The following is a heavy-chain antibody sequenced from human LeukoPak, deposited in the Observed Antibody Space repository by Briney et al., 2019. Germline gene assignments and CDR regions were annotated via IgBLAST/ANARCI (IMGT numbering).Heavy chain of an antibody. D-gene: IGHD3-22*01. CDR1: GYTFTGYY. CDR2: INPNSGGT. Sequence: ASVKVSCKASGYTFTGYYMHWVRQAPGQGLEWMGWINPNSGGTNYAQKIQGRVTMTRDTSISTAYMELSRLRSDDTAVYYCAREGYYDSSIGAFDIWGQGTMVTVSS. V-gene: IGHV1-2*02. CDR3: AREGYYDSSIGAFDI. J-gene: IGHJ3*02.